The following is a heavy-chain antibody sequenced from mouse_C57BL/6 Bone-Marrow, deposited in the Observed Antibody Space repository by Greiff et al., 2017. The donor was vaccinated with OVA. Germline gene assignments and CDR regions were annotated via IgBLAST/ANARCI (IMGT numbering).Heavy chain of an antibody. CDR1: GYTFTSYG. J-gene: IGHJ4*01. CDR3: ARDGSYYYAMDY. D-gene: IGHD1-1*01. Sequence: QVQLQQSGAELARPGASVKLSCKASGYTFTSYGISWVKQRTGQGLEWIGEIYPRSGNPYYNEKFKGKATLTADKSSSTAYMELRSLTSEDSAVYFCARDGSYYYAMDYWGQGTSVTVSS. CDR2: IYPRSGNP. V-gene: IGHV1-81*01.